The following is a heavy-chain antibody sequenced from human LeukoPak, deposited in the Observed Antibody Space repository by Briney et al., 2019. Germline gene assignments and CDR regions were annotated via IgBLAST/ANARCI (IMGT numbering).Heavy chain of an antibody. CDR3: ARSHKQQLVDFDY. CDR2: IKQDGSEK. CDR1: GFTFSRYW. V-gene: IGHV3-7*01. J-gene: IGHJ4*02. D-gene: IGHD6-13*01. Sequence: PGGSLRLSCAASGFTFSRYWMSWVRQAPGKGLEWVANIKQDGSEKYHVDSAKGRFTISRDNAKNSLYLQMNSLRAEDTAVYYCARSHKQQLVDFDYWGQGTLVTVSS.